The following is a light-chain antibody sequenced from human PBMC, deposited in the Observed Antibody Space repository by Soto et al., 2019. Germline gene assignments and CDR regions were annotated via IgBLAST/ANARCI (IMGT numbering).Light chain of an antibody. CDR1: SSDLGGYNF. J-gene: IGLJ1*01. CDR2: QVS. CDR3: SSYTSGSTYV. V-gene: IGLV2-14*01. Sequence: QSALTQPASVSGSPGQSITISCTGTSSDLGGYNFVSWYQHHPGKAPKLMIYQVSNRPSEISNRFSGSKSGNTASLTISGLQAEDEADYYCSSYTSGSTYVFGTGTKVTVL.